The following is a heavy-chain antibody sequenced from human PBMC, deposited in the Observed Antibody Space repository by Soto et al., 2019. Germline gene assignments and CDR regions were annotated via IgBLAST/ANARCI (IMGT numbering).Heavy chain of an antibody. CDR2: IWDDGSHK. D-gene: IGHD3-22*01. CDR3: ARSHLYYDSSGYPDY. Sequence: PGGSLRLSCAASGFSFSSYGMHWVRQAPGKGLEWVAVIWDDGSHKYYADSVKGRFTISRDNSKNTLYVQMNSLRAEYTAVYYCARSHLYYDSSGYPDYWGQGTLVTVSS. V-gene: IGHV3-33*01. J-gene: IGHJ4*02. CDR1: GFSFSSYG.